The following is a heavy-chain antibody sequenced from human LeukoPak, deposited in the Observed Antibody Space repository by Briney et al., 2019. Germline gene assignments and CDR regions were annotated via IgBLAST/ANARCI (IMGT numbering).Heavy chain of an antibody. V-gene: IGHV4-59*08. J-gene: IGHJ4*02. CDR1: GGSISSYY. CDR2: IYYSGST. Sequence: PSETLSLTCTVSGGSISSYYWSWIRQPPGKGLEWIGYIYYSGSTNYNPSLKSRVTISVDTSKNQFSLKLSSVTAADTAVYYCASIGRFGGTFDYWGQGTLVTVSS. CDR3: ASIGRFGGTFDY. D-gene: IGHD3-10*01.